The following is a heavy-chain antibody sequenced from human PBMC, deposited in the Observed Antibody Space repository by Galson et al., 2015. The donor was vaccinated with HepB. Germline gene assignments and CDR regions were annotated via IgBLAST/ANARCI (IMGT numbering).Heavy chain of an antibody. D-gene: IGHD5-12*01. CDR1: GFTFSSYS. J-gene: IGHJ4*02. CDR3: ARDHSGYDIPDY. V-gene: IGHV3-21*01. Sequence: SLRLSCAASGFTFSSYSMNWVRQAPGKGLEWVSSISSSSSYIYYADSVKGRFTISRDNAKNSLYLQMNSLRAEDTAVYYCARDHSGYDIPDYWGQGTLVTVSS. CDR2: ISSSSSYI.